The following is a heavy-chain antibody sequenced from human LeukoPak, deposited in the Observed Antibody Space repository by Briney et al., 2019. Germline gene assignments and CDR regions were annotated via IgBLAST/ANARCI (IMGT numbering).Heavy chain of an antibody. CDR1: GFTFSSYS. D-gene: IGHD2-2*02. J-gene: IGHJ6*03. V-gene: IGHV3-21*01. CDR2: ISSSSSYI. CDR3: AKGFCSSTTCYTYYYYFMDV. Sequence: GGSLRLSCAASGFTFSSYSMNWVRQAPGKGLEWVSFISSSSSYIHYADSVKGRFTISRDNAKNSLYLQMNSLRAEDTALYYCAKGFCSSTTCYTYYYYFMDVWGKGTTVTVSS.